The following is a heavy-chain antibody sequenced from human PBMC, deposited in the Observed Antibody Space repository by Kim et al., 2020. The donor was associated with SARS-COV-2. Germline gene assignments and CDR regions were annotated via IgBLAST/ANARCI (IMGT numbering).Heavy chain of an antibody. V-gene: IGHV1-18*01. CDR1: GYTFTSYG. CDR2: ISAYNGNT. Sequence: ASVKVSCKASGYTFTSYGISWVRQAPGQGLEGMGWISAYNGNTNYAQKLQGRVTMTTDTSTSTAYMELRSLRSDDTAVYYCARVQLELRYYYYYYYMDVWGKGTTVTVSS. CDR3: ARVQLELRYYYYYYYMDV. D-gene: IGHD1-1*01. J-gene: IGHJ6*03.